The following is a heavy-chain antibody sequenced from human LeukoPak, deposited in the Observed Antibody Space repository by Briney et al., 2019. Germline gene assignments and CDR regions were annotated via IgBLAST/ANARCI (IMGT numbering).Heavy chain of an antibody. CDR3: ARDPPSYYYDSSGPQKPDY. D-gene: IGHD3-22*01. J-gene: IGHJ4*02. Sequence: PGGSLRLSCAASGFTFSSYAMHWVRQAPGKGLEWVAVISYDGSNKYYADSVKGRFTISRDNYKNTLYLQMNSLRAEDTAVYYCARDPPSYYYDSSGPQKPDYWGQGTLVTVSS. CDR1: GFTFSSYA. CDR2: ISYDGSNK. V-gene: IGHV3-30-3*01.